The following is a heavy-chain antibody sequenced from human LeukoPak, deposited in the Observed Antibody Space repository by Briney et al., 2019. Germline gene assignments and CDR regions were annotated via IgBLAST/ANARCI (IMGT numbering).Heavy chain of an antibody. J-gene: IGHJ4*02. Sequence: KPGASVKVSCKASGYTFTSYAIHWVRQAPGQRLEWMGWINAGNGNTKYSQKFQGRVTITRDTSASTAYMELSSLRSEDTAVYYCARARQWLAYFDYWGQGTLVTVSS. CDR2: INAGNGNT. CDR3: ARARQWLAYFDY. V-gene: IGHV1-3*01. D-gene: IGHD6-19*01. CDR1: GYTFTSYA.